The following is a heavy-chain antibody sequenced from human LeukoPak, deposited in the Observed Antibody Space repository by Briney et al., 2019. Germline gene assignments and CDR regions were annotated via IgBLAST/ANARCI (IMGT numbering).Heavy chain of an antibody. D-gene: IGHD5-12*01. CDR2: IKQDGSEK. V-gene: IGHV3-7*03. CDR1: GFTFSSYW. Sequence: GGSLRLSCAAPGFTFSSYWMSWVRQAPGKGLEWVVNIKQDGSEKYYVDSVKGRFTISRDNAKNSLYLQMNSLRAEDTAVYYCARGGVAIDAFDIWGQGTMVTVSS. J-gene: IGHJ3*02. CDR3: ARGGVAIDAFDI.